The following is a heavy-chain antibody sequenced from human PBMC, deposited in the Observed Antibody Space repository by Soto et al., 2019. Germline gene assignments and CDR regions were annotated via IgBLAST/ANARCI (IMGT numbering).Heavy chain of an antibody. CDR3: ARGGSSWSGAWYFDL. D-gene: IGHD6-13*01. J-gene: IGHJ2*01. V-gene: IGHV4-59*01. CDR2: IYYSGSA. Sequence: QVQLQESGPGLVKPSETLSLTCTVSGGSISHYYWSWIRQPPGKGLEWIGYIYYSGSANYNPSLKSGVLISVATAKNQFSRKLSSVTAADTAVYFCARGGSSWSGAWYFDLWGRGTLVTVSS. CDR1: GGSISHYY.